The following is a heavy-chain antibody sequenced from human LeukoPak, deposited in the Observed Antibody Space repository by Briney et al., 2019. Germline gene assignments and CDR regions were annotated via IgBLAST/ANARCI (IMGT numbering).Heavy chain of an antibody. D-gene: IGHD2-2*01. CDR2: IYYSGST. J-gene: IGHJ4*02. CDR3: ARDSGSSTSFVYDY. CDR1: GGSISSYY. V-gene: IGHV4-59*01. Sequence: SETLSLTCTVSGGSISSYYWSWTRQPPGKGLEWIGYIYYSGSTNYNPSLKSRVTISVDTSKNQFSLKLSSVTAADTAVYYCARDSGSSTSFVYDYWGQGTLVTVSS.